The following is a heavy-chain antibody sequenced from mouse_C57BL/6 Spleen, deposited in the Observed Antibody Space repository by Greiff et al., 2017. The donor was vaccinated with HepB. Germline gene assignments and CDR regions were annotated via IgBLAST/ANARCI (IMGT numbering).Heavy chain of an antibody. CDR1: GFTFSSYA. V-gene: IGHV5-4*01. J-gene: IGHJ1*03. D-gene: IGHD1-1*01. Sequence: EVKLVESGGGLVKPGGSLKLSCAASGFTFSSYAMSWVRQTPEKRLEWVATISDGGSYTYYPDNVKGRFTISRDNAKNNLYLQMSHLKSEDTAMYYCARDPRGSSSWYFDVWGTGTTVTVSS. CDR2: ISDGGSYT. CDR3: ARDPRGSSSWYFDV.